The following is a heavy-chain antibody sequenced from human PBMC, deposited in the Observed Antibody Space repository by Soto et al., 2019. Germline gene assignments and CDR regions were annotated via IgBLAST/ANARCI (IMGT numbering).Heavy chain of an antibody. V-gene: IGHV1-2*02. J-gene: IGHJ6*02. CDR2: INPNSGGT. CDR1: GYTFTGYY. Sequence: ASVKVSCKASGYTFTGYYMHWVRQAPGQGLEWMGWINPNSGGTNYAQKFQGRVTMTRDTSISTAYMELSRLRSDDTAVYYCARDGRFLEWLPPPELYYYYGMDVWGQGTTVTVSS. D-gene: IGHD3-3*01. CDR3: ARDGRFLEWLPPPELYYYYGMDV.